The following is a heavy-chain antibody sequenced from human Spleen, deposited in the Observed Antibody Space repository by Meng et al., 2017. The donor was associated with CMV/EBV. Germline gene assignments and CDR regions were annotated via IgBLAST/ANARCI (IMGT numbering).Heavy chain of an antibody. V-gene: IGHV3-23*03. J-gene: IGHJ6*02. Sequence: GESLKISCAASGFTFSSYAMSWVRQAPGKGLEWVSVIYSGGSSTYYGDSVKGRFIISKDSAKNSLYLQMNSLRDEDTAVYYCATDKRPYYDFWSGHVSGYGMDVWGQGTTVTVSS. CDR1: GFTFSSYA. CDR3: ATDKRPYYDFWSGHVSGYGMDV. D-gene: IGHD3-3*01. CDR2: IYSGGSST.